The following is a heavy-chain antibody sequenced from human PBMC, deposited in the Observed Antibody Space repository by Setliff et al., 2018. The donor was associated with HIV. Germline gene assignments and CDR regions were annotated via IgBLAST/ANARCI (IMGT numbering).Heavy chain of an antibody. J-gene: IGHJ3*02. CDR1: GGSISSSTYY. CDR3: ARDHSGYDPDAFDI. V-gene: IGHV4-39*07. Sequence: SETLSLTCSVSGGSISSSTYYWGWIRQPPGKGLEWIGDIFYTGNTYYNPSLKGRVAISVDTSENQFSLKLNSVTAADTAVYYCARDHSGYDPDAFDIWGQGTMVTVSS. D-gene: IGHD5-12*01. CDR2: IFYTGNT.